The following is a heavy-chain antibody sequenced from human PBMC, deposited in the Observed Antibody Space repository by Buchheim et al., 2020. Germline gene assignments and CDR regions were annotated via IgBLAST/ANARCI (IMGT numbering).Heavy chain of an antibody. D-gene: IGHD3-22*01. J-gene: IGHJ4*02. CDR1: EFTFSNYL. Sequence: EVQLVESGGGLVQPGGSLRLSCAASEFTFSNYLMTWVRQAPGKGLEWVANIKQDGSEKYYVDSVKGRFTXSRDNTKNSLYMQMNSLRAEDTAVYYCARGWAYYYDSSGYYYFDYWGQGTL. CDR3: ARGWAYYYDSSGYYYFDY. CDR2: IKQDGSEK. V-gene: IGHV3-7*04.